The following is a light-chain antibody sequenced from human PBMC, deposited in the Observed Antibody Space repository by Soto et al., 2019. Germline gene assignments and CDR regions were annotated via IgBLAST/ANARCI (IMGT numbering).Light chain of an antibody. Sequence: QSVLTQPASVSGSPGQSITISCTGTSSDVGGYKYVSWYQQHPDNAPKLMIYDVSNRPSGVSNRFSGSKSGNTASLTISGLQAEDEADYYCSSYTSSGTYVVFGGGTKVTVL. V-gene: IGLV2-14*01. CDR3: SSYTSSGTYVV. CDR2: DVS. CDR1: SSDVGGYKY. J-gene: IGLJ2*01.